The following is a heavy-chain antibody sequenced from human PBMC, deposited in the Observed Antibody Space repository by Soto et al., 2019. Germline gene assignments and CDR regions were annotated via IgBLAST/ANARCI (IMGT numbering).Heavy chain of an antibody. Sequence: GGYVRLSGLSSQFQHSGYPMSWVRHAPRKGLEGVAAISGSGGSTYYADSVKGRFTISRDNSKNTLYLQMNSLRAEDTAVYYCAKALGSSIAASSFDYWGQGTLVTVSS. CDR2: ISGSGGST. D-gene: IGHD6-6*01. CDR1: QFQHSGYP. J-gene: IGHJ4*02. V-gene: IGHV3-23*01. CDR3: AKALGSSIAASSFDY.